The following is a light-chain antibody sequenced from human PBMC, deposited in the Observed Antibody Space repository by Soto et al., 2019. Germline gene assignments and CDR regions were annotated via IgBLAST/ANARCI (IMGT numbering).Light chain of an antibody. Sequence: SHLSQARSSLSAAVGDRVTSSGRSSRDIRDVLSWYQHAPGKDPKLLIYGASILHSGVTSRFSGSGSGTDFTLTISSLLPEDFATYYCLQDFNYPITFGQGTRLEIK. CDR1: RDIRDV. CDR3: LQDFNYPIT. J-gene: IGKJ5*01. CDR2: GAS. V-gene: IGKV1-6*01.